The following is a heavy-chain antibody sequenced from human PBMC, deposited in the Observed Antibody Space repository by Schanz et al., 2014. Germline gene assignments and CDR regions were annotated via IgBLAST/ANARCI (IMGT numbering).Heavy chain of an antibody. CDR1: GFTLSRYW. J-gene: IGHJ6*02. V-gene: IGHV3-74*02. D-gene: IGHD2-2*02. CDR2: ISPDGSST. CDR3: AKHLYQYNYYGMDV. Sequence: EVQLVESGGGLVQPGGSLRLSCAASGFTLSRYWMHWVRQVPGKGLVWVSRISPDGSSTTYADSVKGRLTISRDNAKNSLYLQMNSLRAEDTAVYYCAKHLYQYNYYGMDVWGQGTTVTVSS.